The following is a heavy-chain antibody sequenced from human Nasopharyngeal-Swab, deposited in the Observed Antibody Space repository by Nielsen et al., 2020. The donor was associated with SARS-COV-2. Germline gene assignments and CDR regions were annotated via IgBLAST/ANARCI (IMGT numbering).Heavy chain of an antibody. V-gene: IGHV3-64*01. J-gene: IGHJ4*02. CDR3: ARDRRLGIPMALGRGVFDY. D-gene: IGHD1-14*01. CDR1: GFTFSAYS. Sequence: GESLKISCAASGFTFSAYSMHWVRQAPGKGLEYVSAISDYGGTTYYANSVKGRFTLSRDNSKNTLFLQMGSLRAEDMAVYYCARDRRLGIPMALGRGVFDYWGQGTLVTVSS. CDR2: ISDYGGTT.